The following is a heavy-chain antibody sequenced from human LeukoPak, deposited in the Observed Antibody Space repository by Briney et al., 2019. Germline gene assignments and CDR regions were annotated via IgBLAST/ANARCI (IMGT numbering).Heavy chain of an antibody. D-gene: IGHD4-17*01. J-gene: IGHJ4*02. CDR2: ISTYNGNT. CDR1: GYTFTSDG. V-gene: IGHV1-18*01. Sequence: GASVKVSCKASGYTFTSDGISWVRQAPGQGLEWMGWISTYNGNTNYAQKLQGRVTMTTDTSTSTAYMELRSLRSDDTAVYYCGGACYGDYQTYYCDFWGQGHLVTVSS. CDR3: GGACYGDYQTYYCDF.